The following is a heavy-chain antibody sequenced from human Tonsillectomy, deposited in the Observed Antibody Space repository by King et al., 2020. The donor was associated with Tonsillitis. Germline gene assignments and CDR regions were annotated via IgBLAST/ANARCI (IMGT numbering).Heavy chain of an antibody. CDR3: AKASYSGWYYFDY. D-gene: IGHD6-19*01. J-gene: IGHJ4*02. Sequence: VQLVESGGGLVQPGRSLRLSCAASGFTFDDYAMHWVRQAPGKGLEWVSGISWNSGIVGYADSVKGRFTISRDNAKNSLYLQMNSLRDEDTALYYCAKASYSGWYYFDYWGQGTLVTVSS. CDR1: GFTFDDYA. CDR2: ISWNSGIV. V-gene: IGHV3-9*01.